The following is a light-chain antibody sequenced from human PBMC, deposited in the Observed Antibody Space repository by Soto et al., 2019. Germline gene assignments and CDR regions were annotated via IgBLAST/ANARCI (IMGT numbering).Light chain of an antibody. Sequence: DIQMTQSPSSLSVSVGDRVTITCRASQSITNYLNWYQQKPGKAPKLLVYAASSLQSGVPSRFSSNGSGTDFTLTISSLQPEDFASYYCQQSDSYPYTFGQGTKLEI. V-gene: IGKV1-39*01. CDR3: QQSDSYPYT. CDR2: AAS. CDR1: QSITNY. J-gene: IGKJ2*01.